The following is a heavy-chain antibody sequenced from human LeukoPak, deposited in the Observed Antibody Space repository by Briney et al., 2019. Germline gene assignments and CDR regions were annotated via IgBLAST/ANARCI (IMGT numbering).Heavy chain of an antibody. V-gene: IGHV1-18*01. CDR2: ISAYNGKT. D-gene: IGHD2-2*01. CDR3: ARGDIVVVPAAIGEDAFDI. J-gene: IGHJ3*02. CDR1: GYTFTSYG. Sequence: GASVKVSCKASGYTFTSYGISWVRQAPGQGLEWMGWISAYNGKTNYAQKLQGRVTMTTDTSTSTAYMELRSLRSDDTAVYYCARGDIVVVPAAIGEDAFDIWGQGTMVTVSS.